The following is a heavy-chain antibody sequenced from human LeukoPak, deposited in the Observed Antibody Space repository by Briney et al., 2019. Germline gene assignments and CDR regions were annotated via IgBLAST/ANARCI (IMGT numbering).Heavy chain of an antibody. CDR2: ISGSGGST. Sequence: GGSLRLSCAASGFTFSSYAMSWVRQAPGKGLEWVSAISGSGGSTYYADSVKGRFTISRDNSKNTLYLQMNSLRAEDTAVYYCAKRPKGFGELSYGMDVWGQGTTVTVSS. CDR1: GFTFSSYA. J-gene: IGHJ6*02. D-gene: IGHD3-10*01. CDR3: AKRPKGFGELSYGMDV. V-gene: IGHV3-23*01.